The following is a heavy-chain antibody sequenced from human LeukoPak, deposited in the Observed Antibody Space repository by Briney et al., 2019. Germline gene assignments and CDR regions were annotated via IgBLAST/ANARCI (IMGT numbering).Heavy chain of an antibody. D-gene: IGHD4-11*01. V-gene: IGHV3-30-3*01. CDR3: ERGDYSNLYYYYGMDV. CDR2: ISYDGSNK. J-gene: IGHJ6*02. Sequence: GGSLRLSCAASGFTFSSYAMHWVRQAPGKGLEWVAVISYDGSNKYYADSVKGRFTISRDNSKNTLYLQMNSLRAEDTAVYDCERGDYSNLYYYYGMDVWGQGTTVTVSS. CDR1: GFTFSSYA.